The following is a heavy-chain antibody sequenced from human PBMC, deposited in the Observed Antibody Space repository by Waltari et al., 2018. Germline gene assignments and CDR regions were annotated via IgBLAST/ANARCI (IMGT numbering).Heavy chain of an antibody. CDR2: INHSGST. Sequence: QVQLQQWGAGLLKPSETLSLTCAVYGGSFSGYYWSWIRQPPGKGLGWIGEINHSGSTHYNPSLKDRVTKSVDTSKDQCSRKLRALTAADTAVYYCARRRNYYDSSGYYFFDYWGQGTLVTGSS. J-gene: IGHJ4*02. D-gene: IGHD3-22*01. CDR3: ARRRNYYDSSGYYFFDY. CDR1: GGSFSGYY. V-gene: IGHV4-34*01.